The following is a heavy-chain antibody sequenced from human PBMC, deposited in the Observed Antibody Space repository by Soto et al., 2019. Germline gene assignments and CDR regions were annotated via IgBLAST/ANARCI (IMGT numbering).Heavy chain of an antibody. V-gene: IGHV3-33*01. Sequence: TGGSLRLSCAASGFTFSDYAMHWVRQAPGKGLGWVAVIWYDGRTKYYADSVKGRFTISRDNAKNSLYLQMNSLRAEDTAVYYCARDSVDFWSGYYAFDIWGQGTMVTVSS. CDR2: IWYDGRTK. CDR1: GFTFSDYA. CDR3: ARDSVDFWSGYYAFDI. J-gene: IGHJ3*02. D-gene: IGHD3-3*01.